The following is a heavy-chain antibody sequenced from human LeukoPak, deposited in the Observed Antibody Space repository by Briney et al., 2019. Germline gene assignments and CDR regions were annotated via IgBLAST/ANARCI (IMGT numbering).Heavy chain of an antibody. CDR2: VCRSGNT. CDR1: GGSISQYY. J-gene: IGHJ2*01. CDR3: ARVKDFAYSFFDL. V-gene: IGHV4-59*01. Sequence: SETLSLTCTLSGGSISQYYWSWIRQPPGKGPEWIGYVCRSGNTNYNPSLKSRVTISVDTSKIHFSLNLTSVTAADTAVYYCARVKDFAYSFFDLWGRGTLVTVSS.